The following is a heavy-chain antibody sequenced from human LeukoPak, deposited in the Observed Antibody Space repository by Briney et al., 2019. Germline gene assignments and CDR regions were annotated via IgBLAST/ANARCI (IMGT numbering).Heavy chain of an antibody. D-gene: IGHD3-10*01. V-gene: IGHV3-23*01. Sequence: PGGSLRLSCAASGFTFSSDAMSWVRQAPGKGLEWVSAISGSGGSTYYADSVKGRFTISRDNSKNTLYLQMNSLRAEDTAVYYCAKEPEDYYGSGSSPYYFDYWGQGTLVTVSS. CDR2: ISGSGGST. CDR3: AKEPEDYYGSGSSPYYFDY. CDR1: GFTFSSDA. J-gene: IGHJ4*02.